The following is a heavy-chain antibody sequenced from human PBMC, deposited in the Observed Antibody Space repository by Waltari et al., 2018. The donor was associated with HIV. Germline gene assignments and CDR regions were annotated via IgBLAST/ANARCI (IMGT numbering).Heavy chain of an antibody. Sequence: QVQLQESGPGLVKPSETLSLTCAVSGGSITTYNWWTWVRQPPGKGLEWIGEMFHRGSTNYNPSLKSRVTISVDQSKNQFSLKLTSVTAADTAIYYCTRVVSGGSGSSWLDPWGQGTLVTVSS. V-gene: IGHV4-4*02. D-gene: IGHD2-21*01. CDR1: GGSITTYNW. CDR3: TRVVSGGSGSSWLDP. J-gene: IGHJ5*02. CDR2: MFHRGST.